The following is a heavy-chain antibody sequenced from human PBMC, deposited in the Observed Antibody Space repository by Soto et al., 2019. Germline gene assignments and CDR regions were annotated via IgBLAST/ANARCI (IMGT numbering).Heavy chain of an antibody. D-gene: IGHD3-10*01. CDR2: IYWDDDK. CDR1: GFSLSTSGVG. V-gene: IGHV2-5*02. CDR3: AHIGVPYYYGSGAIDY. Sequence: SGPTLVNPTQTLTLTCTFSGFSLSTSGVGVGWIRQPPGKALEWLALIYWDDDKRYSPSLKSRLTITKDTSKNQVVLTMTNMDPVDTATYYCAHIGVPYYYGSGAIDYWGQGTLVTVSS. J-gene: IGHJ4*02.